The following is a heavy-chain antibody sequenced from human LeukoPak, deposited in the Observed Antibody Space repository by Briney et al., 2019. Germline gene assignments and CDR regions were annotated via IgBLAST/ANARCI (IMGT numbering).Heavy chain of an antibody. Sequence: ASVKVSCKASGYTFTSYGISWVRQAPGQGLEWMGWISAYNGNTNYAQKLQGRVTMTTDTSTSTAYMELRSLRSDDTAVYYCARTTPPELDPFHFDYWGQGTLVTVSS. V-gene: IGHV1-18*01. D-gene: IGHD1-1*01. CDR2: ISAYNGNT. CDR3: ARTTPPELDPFHFDY. J-gene: IGHJ4*02. CDR1: GYTFTSYG.